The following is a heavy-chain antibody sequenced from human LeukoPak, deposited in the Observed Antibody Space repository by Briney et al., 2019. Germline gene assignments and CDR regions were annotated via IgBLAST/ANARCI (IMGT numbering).Heavy chain of an antibody. CDR1: DDSITMYY. V-gene: IGHV4-59*08. D-gene: IGHD4-17*01. Sequence: SETLSLTCTVSDDSITMYYWTWIRQPPGKGLEWIGYVDHTGSTKFNPSLNGRVSISRDTSNNFFSLKLSSVTAADTAVYYCARAPLYGAPVYFDYWGQGTLVTVSS. CDR2: VDHTGST. CDR3: ARAPLYGAPVYFDY. J-gene: IGHJ4*02.